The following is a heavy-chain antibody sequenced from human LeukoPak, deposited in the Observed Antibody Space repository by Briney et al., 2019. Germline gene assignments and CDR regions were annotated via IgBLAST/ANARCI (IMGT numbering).Heavy chain of an antibody. J-gene: IGHJ4*02. CDR3: ASGWIAAAVRDY. Sequence: GGSLRLSCAASGFTFSSYSMNWVRQAPGKGLEWVSSISSSSSYIYYADSVKGRFTISRDNAKNSLYLQMNSLRAEDTAVYYCASGWIAAAVRDYWGQGTLVTVSS. D-gene: IGHD6-13*01. CDR1: GFTFSSYS. V-gene: IGHV3-21*01. CDR2: ISSSSSYI.